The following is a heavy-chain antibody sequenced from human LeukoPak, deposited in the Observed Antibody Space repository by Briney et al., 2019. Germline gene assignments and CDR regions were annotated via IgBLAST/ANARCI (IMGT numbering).Heavy chain of an antibody. CDR1: DFTFSSYT. CDR3: ARDNYYDSSGYYYYFDY. J-gene: IGHJ4*02. V-gene: IGHV3-21*01. D-gene: IGHD3-22*01. CDR2: ISSSSIYI. Sequence: GGSLRLSSAASDFTFSSYTMNWVRQAPGKGLEWVSSISSSSIYIYYADSVKGRFTISRDNAKNSLYLQMNSLRAEDTAVYYCARDNYYDSSGYYYYFDYWGQGTLVTVSS.